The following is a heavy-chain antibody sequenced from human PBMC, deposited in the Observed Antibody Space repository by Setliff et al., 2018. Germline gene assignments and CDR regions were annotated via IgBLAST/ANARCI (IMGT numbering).Heavy chain of an antibody. D-gene: IGHD6-19*01. CDR2: INHTGST. J-gene: IGHJ4*02. V-gene: IGHV4-34*01. Sequence: SETLSLTCAVYGGSFSGYYWSWIRQPPGKGLELIGEINHTGSTNYNPSLKSRVTISVDMSKNQFSLKLSSVIAADTAVYYCARGVSSVSWTPRYWGRGILVTVSS. CDR1: GGSFSGYY. CDR3: ARGVSSVSWTPRY.